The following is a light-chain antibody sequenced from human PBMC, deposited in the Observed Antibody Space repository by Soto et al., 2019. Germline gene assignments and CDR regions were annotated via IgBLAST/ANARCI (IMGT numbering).Light chain of an antibody. CDR2: KAS. CDR3: QQYSDNWT. V-gene: IGKV1-5*03. CDR1: QSISSW. Sequence: DIQMTQSPSTLSASVGDRVIITCRASQSISSWLAWYQQKPGTAPKLLIYKASTLQSGVPSRFSGSGSGTEFTLTISSLQPDDSASYYCQQYSDNWTCGQGTKVEIK. J-gene: IGKJ1*01.